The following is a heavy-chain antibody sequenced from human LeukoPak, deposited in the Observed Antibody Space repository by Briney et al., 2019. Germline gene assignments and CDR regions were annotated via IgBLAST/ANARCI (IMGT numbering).Heavy chain of an antibody. J-gene: IGHJ4*02. CDR2: INERGTDS. CDR1: GFTFSGHW. D-gene: IGHD6-13*01. CDR3: ARDLDSSTWYRGFDY. Sequence: GGSLRLSCTASGFTFSGHWIHWVRQPPGMGLVWVSRINERGTDSTYAESVKGRFTISRDNAKNSLYLQMNSLRAEDTAVYYCARDLDSSTWYRGFDYWGQGTLVTVSS. V-gene: IGHV3-74*03.